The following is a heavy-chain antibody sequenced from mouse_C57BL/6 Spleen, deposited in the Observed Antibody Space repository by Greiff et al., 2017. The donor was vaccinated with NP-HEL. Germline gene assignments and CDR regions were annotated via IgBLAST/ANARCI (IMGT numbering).Heavy chain of an antibody. D-gene: IGHD2-1*01. CDR3: ARFYYGNPYAMDY. Sequence: QVQLKESGPGLVQPSQSLSITCTVSGFSLTSYGVHWVRQSPGKGLEWLGVIWSGGSTDYNAAFISRLSISKDNSKSQVFFKMNSLQADDTAIYYCARFYYGNPYAMDYWGQGTSVTVSS. CDR1: GFSLTSYG. CDR2: IWSGGST. V-gene: IGHV2-2*01. J-gene: IGHJ4*01.